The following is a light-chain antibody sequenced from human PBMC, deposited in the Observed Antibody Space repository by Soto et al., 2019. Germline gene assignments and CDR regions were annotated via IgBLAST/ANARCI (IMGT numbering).Light chain of an antibody. Sequence: VMTKSPATLYLSPVERATLSCRASQSVNSNLAWYQQKAGQAPRLLIYGTSTRATGIPARFSGSGSGTDFTLTISSLQFEDFAVYYCQQYNNWPRTFGQGTKVDIK. CDR2: GTS. CDR3: QQYNNWPRT. CDR1: QSVNSN. J-gene: IGKJ1*01. V-gene: IGKV3-15*01.